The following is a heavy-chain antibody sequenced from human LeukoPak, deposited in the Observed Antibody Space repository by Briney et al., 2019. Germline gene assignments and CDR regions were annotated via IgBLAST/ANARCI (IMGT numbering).Heavy chain of an antibody. CDR3: ARAGLGYCSGGSCYVNDY. V-gene: IGHV3-21*01. Sequence: GGSLRLSCAASRFAFSSYAMTWVRQAPGKGLEWVSTISGSSGNTYYADSVKGRFTISRDNAKNSLYLQMNSLRAEDTAVYYCARAGLGYCSGGSCYVNDYWGQGTLVTVSS. D-gene: IGHD2-15*01. J-gene: IGHJ4*02. CDR1: RFAFSSYA. CDR2: ISGSSGNT.